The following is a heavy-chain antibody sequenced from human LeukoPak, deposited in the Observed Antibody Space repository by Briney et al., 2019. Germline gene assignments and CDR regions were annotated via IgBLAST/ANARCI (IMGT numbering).Heavy chain of an antibody. CDR1: GFTVSSSY. CDR2: IYSGGST. J-gene: IGHJ4*02. V-gene: IGHV3-66*01. CDR3: AREVYYYDSSGHGYYFDY. D-gene: IGHD3-22*01. Sequence: AGGSLRLSCAASGFTVSSSYMSWVRQAPGKGLEWVSVIYSGGSTYYADSVKGRFTISRDNSKNTLYLQMNSLRAEDTAVYYCAREVYYYDSSGHGYYFDYWGQGTLVTVSS.